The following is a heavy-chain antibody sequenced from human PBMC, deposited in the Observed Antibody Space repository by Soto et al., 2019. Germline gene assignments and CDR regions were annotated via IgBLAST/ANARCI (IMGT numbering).Heavy chain of an antibody. CDR3: ARDLPLGYCSSTSCYWTEYNWFDL. J-gene: IGHJ5*02. Sequence: SETLSLTCTVSGGSISSYYWSWIRQPAGKGLEWIGRIYTSGSTNYNPSLKSRVTMSVDTSKNQFSLKLSSVTAADTAVYYCARDLPLGYCSSTSCYWTEYNWFDLWGQGTLVTVYS. CDR1: GGSISSYY. CDR2: IYTSGST. V-gene: IGHV4-4*07. D-gene: IGHD2-2*01.